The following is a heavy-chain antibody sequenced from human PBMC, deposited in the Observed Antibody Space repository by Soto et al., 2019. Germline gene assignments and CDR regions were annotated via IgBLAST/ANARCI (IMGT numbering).Heavy chain of an antibody. J-gene: IGHJ5*02. CDR3: VRDGSKTLRDWFDP. CDR2: VYATGTT. V-gene: IGHV4-4*07. CDR1: GGSISKFY. Sequence: QVQLQESGPGVVKPSETLSLSCSVSGGSISKFYWSWIRKTAGKGLGWMGRVYATGTTAYNPSLRSRVSMSVDISKKTFSLRLTSVTAADTGVYYCVRDGSKTLRDWFDPWGQGKLVTVSS.